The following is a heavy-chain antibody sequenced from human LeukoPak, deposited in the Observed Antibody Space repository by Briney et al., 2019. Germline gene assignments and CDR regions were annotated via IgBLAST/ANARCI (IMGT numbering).Heavy chain of an antibody. CDR1: GFTFSSYG. CDR3: AKAGYYYGSSGGGAFDI. Sequence: PGGSLRLSCAASGFTFSSYGMHWVRQAPGKGLEWVAFIRYDGSNKYYADSVKGRFTISRDNSKNTLYLQMNSLRAEDTAVYYCAKAGYYYGSSGGGAFDIWGQGTMVTVSS. J-gene: IGHJ3*02. CDR2: IRYDGSNK. V-gene: IGHV3-30*02. D-gene: IGHD3-22*01.